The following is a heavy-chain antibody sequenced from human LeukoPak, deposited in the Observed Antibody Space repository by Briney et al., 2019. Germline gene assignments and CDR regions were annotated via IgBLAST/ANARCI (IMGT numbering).Heavy chain of an antibody. CDR3: ARWGQQWLSYFDY. CDR1: GFTFSSYW. Sequence: GGSLRLSCAASGFTFSSYWMSWVRQAPGKGLEWVANIKQDGSEKYYVDSVKGRFTISRDNAKNSLYLQMNSLRAEDTAVYYCARWGQQWLSYFDYWGQGTLVTVSS. D-gene: IGHD6-19*01. CDR2: IKQDGSEK. V-gene: IGHV3-7*01. J-gene: IGHJ4*02.